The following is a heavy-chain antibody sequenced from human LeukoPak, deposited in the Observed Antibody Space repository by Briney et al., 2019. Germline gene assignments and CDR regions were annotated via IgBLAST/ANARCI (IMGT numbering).Heavy chain of an antibody. CDR1: GYTFTGYY. J-gene: IGHJ3*02. CDR2: INPNSGGT. CDR3: AREHYYSIGSDAFDI. Sequence: ASVKVSCKASGYTFTGYYMHWVRQAPGQGLEWMGRINPNSGGTNYAQKFQGRVTMTRDTSISTAYMELSRLRSDDTAVYYCAREHYYSIGSDAFDIWGQGTMVTVSS. V-gene: IGHV1-2*06. D-gene: IGHD3-22*01.